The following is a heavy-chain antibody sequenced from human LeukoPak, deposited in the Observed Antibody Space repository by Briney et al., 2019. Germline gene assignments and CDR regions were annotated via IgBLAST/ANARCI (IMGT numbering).Heavy chain of an antibody. CDR1: GGSISTSSYY. CDR2: IYYSGST. V-gene: IGHV4-39*01. J-gene: IGHJ4*02. D-gene: IGHD1-26*01. Sequence: SETLSLTCTVSGGSISTSSYYWGWICQPPGKGLEWIGSIYYSGSTFYNPSHKSRVTLSVDTSNNQFSLKLSSVTAADTAVYYCARHVGSENYPRYFDYWGQGPLVTVSS. CDR3: ARHVGSENYPRYFDY.